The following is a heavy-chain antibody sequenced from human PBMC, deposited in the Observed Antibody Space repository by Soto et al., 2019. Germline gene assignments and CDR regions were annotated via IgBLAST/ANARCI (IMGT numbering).Heavy chain of an antibody. V-gene: IGHV1-18*01. D-gene: IGHD6-13*01. Sequence: ASVKVSRKASGYTFTSYGISWVRQAPGQGLEWMGWISAYNGNTNYAQKLQGRVTMTTDTSTSTAYMELRSLRSDDTAVYYCARSTAADHYYYYGMDVRGQGTTVTVS. CDR3: ARSTAADHYYYYGMDV. CDR1: GYTFTSYG. J-gene: IGHJ6*02. CDR2: ISAYNGNT.